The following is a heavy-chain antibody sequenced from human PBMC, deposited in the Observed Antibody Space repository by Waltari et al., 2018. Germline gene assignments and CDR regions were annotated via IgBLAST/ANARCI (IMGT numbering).Heavy chain of an antibody. Sequence: QVQLVQSGAEVKKPGSSVKVSCKASGGTFSSYAISWVRQAPGQGLEWMGGIIPICGTANYAQKFQGRVTMIADESTSTVYMELSSLRSEDTAVYYWARERAERGLTMIVVGIGNYFDYWGQGTLVTVSS. CDR1: GGTFSSYA. J-gene: IGHJ4*02. CDR2: IIPICGTA. CDR3: ARERAERGLTMIVVGIGNYFDY. V-gene: IGHV1-69*12. D-gene: IGHD3-22*01.